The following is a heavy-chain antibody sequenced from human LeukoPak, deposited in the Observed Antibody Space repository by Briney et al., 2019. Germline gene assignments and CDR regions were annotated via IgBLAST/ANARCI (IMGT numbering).Heavy chain of an antibody. CDR1: GGTFSSYA. CDR2: INPNSGGT. J-gene: IGHJ4*02. Sequence: ASVKVSCKASGGTFSSYAISWVRQAPGQGLEWMGWINPNSGGTNYAQKFQGRVTMTRDTSISTAYMELSRLRSDDTAVYYCARSPDYYDSSGYYYGTDYWGQGTLVTVSS. CDR3: ARSPDYYDSSGYYYGTDY. V-gene: IGHV1-2*02. D-gene: IGHD3-22*01.